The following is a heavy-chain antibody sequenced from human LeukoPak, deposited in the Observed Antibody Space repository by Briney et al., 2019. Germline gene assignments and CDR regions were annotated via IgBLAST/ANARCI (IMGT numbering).Heavy chain of an antibody. Sequence: GGSLRLSCAASEFSVGSNYMTWVRQAPGKGLEWVAFIRYDASNKYYADSVKGRFTISRDNSKNTLYLQMNSLRAEDTAVYYCAKGVWFGDQPASDYWGQGTLVTVSS. CDR2: IRYDASNK. D-gene: IGHD3-10*01. V-gene: IGHV3-30*02. CDR1: EFSVGSNY. J-gene: IGHJ4*02. CDR3: AKGVWFGDQPASDY.